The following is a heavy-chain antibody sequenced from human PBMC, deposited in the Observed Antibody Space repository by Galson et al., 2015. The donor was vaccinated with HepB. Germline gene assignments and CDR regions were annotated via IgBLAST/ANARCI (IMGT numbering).Heavy chain of an antibody. V-gene: IGHV1-18*04. J-gene: IGHJ6*02. D-gene: IGHD3-16*01. CDR3: AREGDIRDLRGENYYYYYGMDV. CDR2: ISAYNGNT. Sequence: SVKVSCKASGYTFTSYGISWVRQAPGQGLEWMGWISAYNGNTNYAQKLQGRVTMTTDTSTSTAYMELRSLRSDDTAVYYCAREGDIRDLRGENYYYYYGMDVWGQGTTVTVSS. CDR1: GYTFTSYG.